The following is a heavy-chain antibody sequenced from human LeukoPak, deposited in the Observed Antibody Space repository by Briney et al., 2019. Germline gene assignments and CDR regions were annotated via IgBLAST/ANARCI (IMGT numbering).Heavy chain of an antibody. Sequence: GGSLRLSCEGSAFIFSGHWMNWVRQTPGKGLEWVASIKEDGSERQYVDSVKGRFSISGDNTKGSLFLQLNNLRVEDTAVYYCAGRPTGYSSGYIHWGQGTLVTVSS. D-gene: IGHD5-18*01. CDR1: AFIFSGHW. CDR3: AGRPTGYSSGYIH. CDR2: IKEDGSER. V-gene: IGHV3-7*03. J-gene: IGHJ4*02.